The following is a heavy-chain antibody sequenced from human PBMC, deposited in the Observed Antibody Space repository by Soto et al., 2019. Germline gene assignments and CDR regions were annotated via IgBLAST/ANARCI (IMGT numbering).Heavy chain of an antibody. CDR1: GYSFTSYW. CDR3: ARGYYDILTGYSRRGYYYYYYGMDV. D-gene: IGHD3-9*01. J-gene: IGHJ6*02. V-gene: IGHV5-51*01. Sequence: PGESLKISCKGSGYSFTSYWISWVRQMPGKGLEWMGIIYPGDSDTRYSPSFQGQVTISADKSISTAYLQWSSLKASDTAMYYCARGYYDILTGYSRRGYYYYYYGMDVWGQGTTVTVSS. CDR2: IYPGDSDT.